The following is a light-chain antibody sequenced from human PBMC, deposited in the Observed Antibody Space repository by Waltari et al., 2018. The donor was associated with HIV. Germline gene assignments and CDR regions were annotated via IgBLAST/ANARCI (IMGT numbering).Light chain of an antibody. J-gene: IGLJ3*02. CDR1: ALPKRY. Sequence: SYELTQPPSVSVSPGQTARITCSGDALPKRYAYWYQQKPGQAPVLVIYKDTERPSGIPERFSGSSSGTTVTLTISGVQAEDDADYYCLSADTSVTWVFGGGTKLTVL. CDR2: KDT. V-gene: IGLV3-25*03. CDR3: LSADTSVTWV.